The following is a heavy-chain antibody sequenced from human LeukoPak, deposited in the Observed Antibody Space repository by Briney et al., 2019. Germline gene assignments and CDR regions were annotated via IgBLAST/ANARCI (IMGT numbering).Heavy chain of an antibody. V-gene: IGHV4-39*07. CDR1: GGSISSSDYY. D-gene: IGHD3-10*01. Sequence: PSETLSLTCSVSGGSISSSDYYWGWIRQPPGKGLEWIGIIYYSGSTYYNPSLKSRVTISVDTSTNQFSLKLSSVTAADTAVYYCARHVLLDWFDPWGQGTLVTVSS. J-gene: IGHJ5*02. CDR3: ARHVLLDWFDP. CDR2: IYYSGST.